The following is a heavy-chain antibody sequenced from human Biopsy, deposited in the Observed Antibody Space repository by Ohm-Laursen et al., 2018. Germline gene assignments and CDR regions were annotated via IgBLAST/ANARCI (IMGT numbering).Heavy chain of an antibody. Sequence: SETLSLTCTVSGGSIGGSGDSWSWIRQPPGKGLEWIGYISDTGTTNYNPSLRGRVAMSVDTSKNQFSLQLTSVTAADTAMFFCARLFRLDDYWNDDPPDGFDVWGQGTMVTVSS. D-gene: IGHD3-3*01. CDR3: ARLFRLDDYWNDDPPDGFDV. CDR1: GGSIGGSGDS. CDR2: ISDTGTT. V-gene: IGHV4-61*08. J-gene: IGHJ3*01.